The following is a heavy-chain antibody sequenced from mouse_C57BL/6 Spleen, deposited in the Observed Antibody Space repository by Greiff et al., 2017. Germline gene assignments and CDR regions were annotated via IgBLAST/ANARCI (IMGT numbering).Heavy chain of an antibody. J-gene: IGHJ1*03. D-gene: IGHD1-1*01. Sequence: LVESGPELVKPGASVKISCKASGYSFTDYNMNWVKQSNGKSLEWIGVINPNYGTTSYNQKFKGKATLTVDQSSSTAYMQLNSLTSEDFAVYYCARDTTVVEGWYFDVWGTGTTVTVSS. CDR1: GYSFTDYN. V-gene: IGHV1-39*01. CDR2: INPNYGTT. CDR3: ARDTTVVEGWYFDV.